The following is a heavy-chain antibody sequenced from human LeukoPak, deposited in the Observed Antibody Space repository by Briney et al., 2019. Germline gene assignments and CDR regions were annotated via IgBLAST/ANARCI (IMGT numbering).Heavy chain of an antibody. CDR1: GFTFSSYW. J-gene: IGHJ4*02. V-gene: IGHV3-74*01. CDR3: ATSDYAGNSALSY. CDR2: INSDGSST. Sequence: PGGSLRLSCAASGFTFSSYWMHWVRQAPGKGLVWVSRINSDGSSTSYADSVKGRFTISRDNAKNTLYLQMNSLRAEDTAVYYCATSDYAGNSALSYWGQGTLVTVSS. D-gene: IGHD4-23*01.